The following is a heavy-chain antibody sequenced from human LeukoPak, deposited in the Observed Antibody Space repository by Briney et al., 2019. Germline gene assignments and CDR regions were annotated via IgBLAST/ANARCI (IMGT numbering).Heavy chain of an antibody. J-gene: IGHJ4*02. CDR2: IYYSGST. Sequence: SETLSLTCTVSGGSISSYYWSWIRQPPGKGLEWIGYIYYSGSTNYNPSLKSRVTISVDTSKNQFSLKLSSVTAADTAVYYCARVPRGAGALDYWGQGTLVTVSS. V-gene: IGHV4-59*01. CDR3: ARVPRGAGALDY. D-gene: IGHD3-10*01. CDR1: GGSISSYY.